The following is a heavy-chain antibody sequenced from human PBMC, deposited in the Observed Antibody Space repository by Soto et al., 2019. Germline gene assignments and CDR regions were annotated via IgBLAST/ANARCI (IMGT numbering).Heavy chain of an antibody. CDR3: ARVGGEMATIRGILVY. CDR1: GYTFTSYY. J-gene: IGHJ4*02. Sequence: QVQLVQSGAEVKKPGASVKVSCKASGYTFTSYYMHWVRQAPGQGLEWMGIINPSGGSTSYAQKFQGRVTMTRDTSTSTVYMELSSLRSEDTAVYYCARVGGEMATIRGILVYWGQGTLVTVSS. V-gene: IGHV1-46*01. CDR2: INPSGGST. D-gene: IGHD5-12*01.